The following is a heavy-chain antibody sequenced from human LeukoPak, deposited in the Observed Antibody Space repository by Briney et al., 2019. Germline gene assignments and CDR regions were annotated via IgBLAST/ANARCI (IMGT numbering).Heavy chain of an antibody. CDR1: GFTFNRHG. J-gene: IGHJ3*02. V-gene: IGHV3-30*02. CDR2: ISYDARNK. D-gene: IGHD3-10*01. CDR3: AAEEFQVSHAFDI. Sequence: GGSLRLSCAASGFTFNRHGMHWLRQAPGKGLEWMAFISYDARNKYYGDSVKGRFTISRDNSKNKLYLQMSSLRTEDTAVYFCAAEEFQVSHAFDIWGQGTMVTVSS.